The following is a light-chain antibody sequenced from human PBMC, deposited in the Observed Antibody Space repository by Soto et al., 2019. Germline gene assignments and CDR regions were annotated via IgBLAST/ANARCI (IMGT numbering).Light chain of an antibody. CDR3: QQYNIWPQT. CDR2: GAS. CDR1: QNLRSS. Sequence: VMTQSPATLSVSPGERATLSCRASQNLRSSLAWYQQKPGQAPRLLIYGASTRATGIPARFSGSGSGTEFTLTISSLQSEDVAVYFCQQYNIWPQTFGQGTKVDI. V-gene: IGKV3-15*01. J-gene: IGKJ1*01.